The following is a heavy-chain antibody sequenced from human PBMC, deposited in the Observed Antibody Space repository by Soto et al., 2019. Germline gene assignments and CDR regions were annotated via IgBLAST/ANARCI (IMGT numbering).Heavy chain of an antibody. CDR3: AKRRNVLRFLEWSSGMEV. J-gene: IGHJ6*02. CDR2: ISYDESNR. CDR1: GFTFSSYG. D-gene: IGHD3-3*01. Sequence: GGSLRLSCAASGFTFSSYGMHWVRQAPGKGLEWVAFISYDESNRYYADSVKGRFTISRDNSRTSLYLQINRLRAEDLAVYFCAKRRNVLRFLEWSSGMEVGGHGTTVNVS. V-gene: IGHV3-30*18.